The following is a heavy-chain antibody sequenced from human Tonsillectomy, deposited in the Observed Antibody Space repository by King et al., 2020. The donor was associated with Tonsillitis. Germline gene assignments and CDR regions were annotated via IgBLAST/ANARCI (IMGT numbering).Heavy chain of an antibody. V-gene: IGHV1-2*02. CDR3: ARDGGDYVWGSYRRGEVNWFDP. CDR2: INPNSGGT. D-gene: IGHD3-16*02. J-gene: IGHJ5*02. Sequence: VQLVESGAEVKKPGASVKVSCKASGYTFTGYYMHWVRQAPGQGLEWMGWINPNSGGTNYAQKFQGRVTMTRDTSITTAYMELSRLRSDDTAVYYWARDGGDYVWGSYRRGEVNWFDPWGQGTLVTVSS. CDR1: GYTFTGYY.